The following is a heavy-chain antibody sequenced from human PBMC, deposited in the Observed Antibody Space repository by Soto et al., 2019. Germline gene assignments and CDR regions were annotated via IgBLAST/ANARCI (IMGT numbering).Heavy chain of an antibody. CDR2: ISGSGGST. D-gene: IGHD3-10*01. Sequence: GGSLRLSCAASGFTFSSYAMSWVRQAPGKGLEWVSAISGSGGSTYYADSVKGRFTISRDNSKNTLYLQMNSLRAEDTAVYYCAGSLEHYYGSGPSDYWGQGTLVTVSS. J-gene: IGHJ4*02. CDR1: GFTFSSYA. V-gene: IGHV3-23*01. CDR3: AGSLEHYYGSGPSDY.